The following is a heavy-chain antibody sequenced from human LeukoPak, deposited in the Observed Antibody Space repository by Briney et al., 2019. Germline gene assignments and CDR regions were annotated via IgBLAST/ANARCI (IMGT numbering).Heavy chain of an antibody. CDR2: ISGSGGST. Sequence: PGGSLRLSCAASGFTFSSYAMSWVRQAPGKGLEWVSAISGSGGSTYYADSVKGRFTISRDNSKNTLYLQMNSLRAEDTAVYYCAKDLLYQLHPSDAFDIWGQGTMVTVSS. D-gene: IGHD2-2*01. V-gene: IGHV3-23*01. CDR1: GFTFSSYA. CDR3: AKDLLYQLHPSDAFDI. J-gene: IGHJ3*02.